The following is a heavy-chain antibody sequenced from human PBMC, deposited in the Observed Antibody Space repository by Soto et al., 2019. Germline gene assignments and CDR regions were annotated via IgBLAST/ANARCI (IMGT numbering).Heavy chain of an antibody. D-gene: IGHD3-3*01. CDR1: GGTFSNSP. J-gene: IGHJ4*02. CDR3: ARGRTIFGVVNFDY. Sequence: QVQLVQSGAEVKRPGSSVKVSCKASGGTFSNSPIAWVRLAPGQGLEWMGGVIPIFSIVKYAQKFQGRVTFTPDDSTSTAYMELSSLTSEDTAVYYCARGRTIFGVVNFDYWGQGTLVTVSS. CDR2: VIPIFSIV. V-gene: IGHV1-69*01.